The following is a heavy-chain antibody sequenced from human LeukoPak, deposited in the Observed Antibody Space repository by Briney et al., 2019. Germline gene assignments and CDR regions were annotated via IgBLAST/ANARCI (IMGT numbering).Heavy chain of an antibody. CDR2: ISYDGSNK. J-gene: IGHJ4*02. CDR1: GFTLSSYA. CDR3: ARTYGRRFYDY. Sequence: PGGSLRLSCAASGFTLSSYAMHWVRQAPGKGLEWVAVISYDGSNKYYADSVKGRFTISRDNSKNTLYLQMNSLRAEDTAVYYCARTYGRRFYDYWGQGTLVTVSS. V-gene: IGHV3-30-3*01. D-gene: IGHD1-26*01.